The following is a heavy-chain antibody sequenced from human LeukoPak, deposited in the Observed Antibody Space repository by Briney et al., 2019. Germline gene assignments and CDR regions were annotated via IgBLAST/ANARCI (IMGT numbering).Heavy chain of an antibody. CDR2: IRGSGGST. Sequence: GGSLRLSCAASGFTLSSYAMSWVRQAPGKGLEWVSAIRGSGGSTYYADSVKGRFTISRDNSKNTLYLQMNSLRAEDTAVYYCATDGDCYMYWGQGTLVTVSS. J-gene: IGHJ4*02. CDR3: ATDGDCYMY. V-gene: IGHV3-23*01. CDR1: GFTLSSYA. D-gene: IGHD2-21*02.